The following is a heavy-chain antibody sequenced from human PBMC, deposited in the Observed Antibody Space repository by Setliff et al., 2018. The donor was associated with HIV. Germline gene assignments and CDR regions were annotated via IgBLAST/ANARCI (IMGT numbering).Heavy chain of an antibody. CDR1: GFTFSDYY. D-gene: IGHD3-22*01. Sequence: GESLKISCAASGFTFSDYYMGWIRQAPGKGLEWVSYISSSSSYTNYADSVKGRFTISRDNAKISLYLQMNSLRAEDTAVYYCARASYYYDSSGWVDYWGQGTLVTVPQ. V-gene: IGHV3-11*03. CDR2: ISSSSSYT. CDR3: ARASYYYDSSGWVDY. J-gene: IGHJ4*02.